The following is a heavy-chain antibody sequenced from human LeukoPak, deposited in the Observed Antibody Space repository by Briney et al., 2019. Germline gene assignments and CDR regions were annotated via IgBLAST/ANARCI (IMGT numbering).Heavy chain of an antibody. V-gene: IGHV4-30-4*01. CDR3: ARDVPYYGSGSYFDY. Sequence: SETLSLTCTVSGGSVSSGDYYWSWIRQPPGKGLEWIGYIYYSGSTYYNPSLKSRVTISVDMFKTQFSLKLSSVTAADTAVYYCARDVPYYGSGSYFDYWGQGTLVTVSS. J-gene: IGHJ4*02. CDR2: IYYSGST. D-gene: IGHD3-10*01. CDR1: GGSVSSGDYY.